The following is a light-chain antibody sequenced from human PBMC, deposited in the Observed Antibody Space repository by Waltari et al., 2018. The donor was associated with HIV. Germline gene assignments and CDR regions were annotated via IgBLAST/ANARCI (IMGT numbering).Light chain of an antibody. J-gene: IGKJ2*01. CDR1: QNVYNN. CDR3: QQYKDWPPSP. Sequence: ILVTQSPATMSVSPGERATLSCKTSQNVYNNLAWYQHKPGQAPRLLRSGASTRARDVPPRFTGSGSGTEFTLTINSLLPEDVAVYYCQQYKDWPPSPFGQGTKVDIK. V-gene: IGKV3-15*01. CDR2: GAS.